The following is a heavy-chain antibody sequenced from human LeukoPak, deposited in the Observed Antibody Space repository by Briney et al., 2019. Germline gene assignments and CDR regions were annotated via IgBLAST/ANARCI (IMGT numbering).Heavy chain of an antibody. V-gene: IGHV4-39*01. CDR3: ARQFLWYDKPYDAFDI. CDR1: GGSISRSRNY. J-gene: IGHJ3*02. Sequence: KPSETLSLTCTVSGGSISRSRNYWGWIRQPPGKGLEWIGSIYYSGRTYYNPSLTSRVTISVDTSKNQFSLKLSSVTAADTAVYYCARQFLWYDKPYDAFDIWGQGTMVTVSS. D-gene: IGHD1-1*01. CDR2: IYYSGRT.